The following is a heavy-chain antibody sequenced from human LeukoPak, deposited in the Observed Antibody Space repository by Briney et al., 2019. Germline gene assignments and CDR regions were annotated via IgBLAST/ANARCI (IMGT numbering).Heavy chain of an antibody. D-gene: IGHD3-10*01. Sequence: GASLRLSCVASGFTFNNYAMSWVRQAPGKGLEWVSGISGRGGSTYYADSVEGRFTISRDNSKNTLFLQMNSLRAEDTAVYYCAKSANTWPYYFDYWGQGTLVTVSS. J-gene: IGHJ4*02. CDR2: ISGRGGST. CDR3: AKSANTWPYYFDY. CDR1: GFTFNNYA. V-gene: IGHV3-23*01.